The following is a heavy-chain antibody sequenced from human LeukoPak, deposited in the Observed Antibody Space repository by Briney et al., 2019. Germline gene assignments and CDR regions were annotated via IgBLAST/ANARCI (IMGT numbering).Heavy chain of an antibody. CDR3: ARSRMVRGVIPLYYFDY. V-gene: IGHV4-59*01. J-gene: IGHJ4*02. CDR1: GGSISSYY. D-gene: IGHD3-10*01. CDR2: IYYSGST. Sequence: SETLSLTCTVSGGSISSYYWSWIRQPPGKGLEWIGYIYYSGSTNYNPSLKSRVTISVDTSKNQFSLKLGSVTAADTAVYYCARSRMVRGVIPLYYFDYWGQGTLVTVSS.